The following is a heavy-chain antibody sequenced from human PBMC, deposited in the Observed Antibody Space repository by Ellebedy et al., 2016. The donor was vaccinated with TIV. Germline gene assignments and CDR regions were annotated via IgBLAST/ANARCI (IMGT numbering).Heavy chain of an antibody. Sequence: ASVKVSCXASRYTFSTYHIHWVRQAPGQGLQWMGIIDPHTGGTTYAQMFQGRVTMTRDTSTITVYMDLSSLRSDDSATYYCARPREQPEPLVNAIYYEMGVWGQGTTVTVSS. D-gene: IGHD6-6*01. CDR3: ARPREQPEPLVNAIYYEMGV. V-gene: IGHV1-46*01. J-gene: IGHJ6*02. CDR2: IDPHTGGT. CDR1: RYTFSTYH.